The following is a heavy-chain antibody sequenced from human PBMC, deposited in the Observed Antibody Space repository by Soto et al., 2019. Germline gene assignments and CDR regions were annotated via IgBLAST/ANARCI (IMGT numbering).Heavy chain of an antibody. CDR1: GFTFSSYG. CDR2: ISYDGSNK. Sequence: PGGSLRLSCAASGFTFSSYGMHWVRQAPGKGLEWVAVISYDGSNKYYADSVKGRFTISRDNSKNTLYLQMNSLRAEDTAVYYCTKGIQPFMDVWGQGTTVTVSS. D-gene: IGHD5-18*01. CDR3: TKGIQPFMDV. V-gene: IGHV3-30*18. J-gene: IGHJ6*02.